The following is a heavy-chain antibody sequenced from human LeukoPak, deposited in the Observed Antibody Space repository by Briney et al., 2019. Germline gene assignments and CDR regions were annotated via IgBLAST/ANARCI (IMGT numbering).Heavy chain of an antibody. CDR1: GFTFSSYG. D-gene: IGHD3-22*01. Sequence: GGSLRLFCAASGFTFSSYGMHWVRQAPGKGLEWVAVISYDGSNKYYAASVKGRFTISRYNSKNTLYLQMNSLKAEDTAVYYCAKDLRLIVVVNDYWGQGTLVTVSS. V-gene: IGHV3-30*18. CDR2: ISYDGSNK. J-gene: IGHJ4*02. CDR3: AKDLRLIVVVNDY.